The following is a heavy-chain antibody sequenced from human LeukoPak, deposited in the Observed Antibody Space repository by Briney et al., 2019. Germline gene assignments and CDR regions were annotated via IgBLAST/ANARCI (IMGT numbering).Heavy chain of an antibody. D-gene: IGHD3-10*01. Sequence: PSETLSLTCTVSGGSISIYYWSWIRQPPGQGLEWIGYIYYSGSTNYNPSLKSRVTISEDTSKNQFSLKLSSVTAADTAVYYCATTYYYGPGSYSLVYWGQGTLVTVSS. V-gene: IGHV4-59*01. CDR1: GGSISIYY. CDR3: ATTYYYGPGSYSLVY. CDR2: IYYSGST. J-gene: IGHJ4*02.